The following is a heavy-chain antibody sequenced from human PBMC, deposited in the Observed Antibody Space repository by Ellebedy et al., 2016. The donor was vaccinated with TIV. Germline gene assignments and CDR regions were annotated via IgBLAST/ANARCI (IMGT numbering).Heavy chain of an antibody. CDR3: ARHVFGVGDYGGNWFDP. CDR2: IYYSGST. D-gene: IGHD4-23*01. CDR1: GGSISSGDYY. J-gene: IGHJ5*02. Sequence: MPGGSLRLSCTVSGGSISSGDYYWSWIRQPPGKGLEWIGSIYYSGSTYYNPSLKSRVTISVDTSKNQFSLKLSSVTAADTAVYYCARHVFGVGDYGGNWFDPWGQGTLVTVSS. V-gene: IGHV4-39*01.